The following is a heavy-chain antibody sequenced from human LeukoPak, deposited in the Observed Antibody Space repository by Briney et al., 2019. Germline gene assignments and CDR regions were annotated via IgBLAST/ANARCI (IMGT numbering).Heavy chain of an antibody. CDR1: GFTFSNY. V-gene: IGHV4-59*01. J-gene: IGHJ4*02. D-gene: IGHD5-24*01. Sequence: LRLSCAASGFTFSNYWSWIRQPPGKGLEWIGYIYNGGSTNYNPSLKSRVTISVDTSKNQFSLKLTSVTAADTAVYYCATLRDGYEFDYWGQGTLVTVSS. CDR3: ATLRDGYEFDY. CDR2: IYNGGST.